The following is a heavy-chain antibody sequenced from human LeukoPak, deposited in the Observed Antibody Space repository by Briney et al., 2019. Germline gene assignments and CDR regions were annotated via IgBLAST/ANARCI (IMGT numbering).Heavy chain of an antibody. CDR3: ASSTYNYDYALDV. J-gene: IGHJ6*02. D-gene: IGHD5-24*01. CDR2: INDSGRRT. Sequence: GGSPRLSCAASGFIFSTYRMSWVRQAPGKGLEWVSLINDSGRRTYYADSVKGRFTVSRDNSKYTLYLQMNSLRVEDTAVYYCASSTYNYDYALDVWGQGTTVTVSS. CDR1: GFIFSTYR. V-gene: IGHV3-23*01.